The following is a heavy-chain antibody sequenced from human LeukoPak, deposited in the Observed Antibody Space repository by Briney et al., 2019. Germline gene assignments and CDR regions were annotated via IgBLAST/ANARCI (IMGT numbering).Heavy chain of an antibody. D-gene: IGHD2-15*01. CDR3: ASEASTCAGGTCYSGYLDY. CDR2: TYYRSKWYT. J-gene: IGHJ4*02. CDR1: GDSVSMNSAA. V-gene: IGHV6-1*01. Sequence: SPTLSLTFAISGDSVSMNSAAWNWIRQSPSRGLEWLGRTYYRSKWYTDYAVAVKSRMTINPDTSKNQVSLQLNSVTPEDTAVYYCASEASTCAGGTCYSGYLDYWGQGTLVTVSS.